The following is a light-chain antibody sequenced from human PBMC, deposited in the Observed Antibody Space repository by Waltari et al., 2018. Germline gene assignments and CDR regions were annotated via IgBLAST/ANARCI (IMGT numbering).Light chain of an antibody. Sequence: QSALPQPPSASGSPGQSVTISCTGSSSDVGNYNYVSWYQQHPGKAPKLMIYEVTKRPSGVPDRVSGSKSGNTASLTGSGLQAEDEADYYCSSYAGSNNLMFGGGTKVTVL. CDR2: EVT. V-gene: IGLV2-8*01. J-gene: IGLJ3*02. CDR3: SSYAGSNNLM. CDR1: SSDVGNYNY.